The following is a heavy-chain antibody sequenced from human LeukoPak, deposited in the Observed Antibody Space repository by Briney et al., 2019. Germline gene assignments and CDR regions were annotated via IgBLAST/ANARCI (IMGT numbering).Heavy chain of an antibody. D-gene: IGHD3-9*01. CDR1: GGSVSSTEFY. V-gene: IGHV4-39*01. Sequence: PSETLSLTCTVSGGSVSSTEFYWGWIRQPQGKGLQWIGYIYYTGSTYYNPSLNSRVAMSVDTSQNQFSLKMASVTAADTAVYYCARLSKGRYFDYIFYNWGQGTLVTVSS. CDR2: IYYTGST. J-gene: IGHJ4*02. CDR3: ARLSKGRYFDYIFYN.